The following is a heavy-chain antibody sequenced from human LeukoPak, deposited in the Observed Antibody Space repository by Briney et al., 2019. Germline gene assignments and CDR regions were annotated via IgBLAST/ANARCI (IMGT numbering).Heavy chain of an antibody. V-gene: IGHV4-34*01. CDR3: ARQKGSCSGGSCYLRQNYYMDV. J-gene: IGHJ6*03. CDR2: INHSGST. D-gene: IGHD2-15*01. CDR1: GGSFSGYY. Sequence: SETLSLTCAVYGGSFSGYYWSWIRQPPGKGLEWIGEINHSGSTNYNPSLKSRVTISVDTSKNQFSLKLSSVTAADTAVYYCARQKGSCSGGSCYLRQNYYMDVWGKGTTVTVSS.